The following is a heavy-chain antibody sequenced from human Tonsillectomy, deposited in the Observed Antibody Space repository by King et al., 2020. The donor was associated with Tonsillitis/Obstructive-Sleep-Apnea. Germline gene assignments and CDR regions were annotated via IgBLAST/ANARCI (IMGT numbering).Heavy chain of an antibody. V-gene: IGHV5-51*03. CDR3: ARPDISSYSY. Sequence: DVQLVQSGAAVKKPGESLKISCKGSGDSFTSYWIGWVRQMPGKGLEWMGSIFPVDSDTTYSQSFQGQVTISADKSISTAYLHWSSLKASDTAMYYCARPDISSYSYWGEGSSVTAPS. J-gene: IGHJ4*02. CDR1: GDSFTSYW. CDR2: IFPVDSDT. D-gene: IGHD3-22*01.